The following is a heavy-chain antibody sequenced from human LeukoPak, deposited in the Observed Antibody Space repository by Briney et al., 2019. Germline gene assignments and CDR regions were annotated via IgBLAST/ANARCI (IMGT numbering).Heavy chain of an antibody. Sequence: GGSLRLSCAASGFTFSNYWMSWVRQAPGKGLEWVADIKQDGTQKYYVDSVEGRFTISRDNAKDSLYLQMNSLRVEDTAVYYCARDCGSDCSQAFDIWGQGTMVTVSS. CDR2: IKQDGTQK. CDR3: ARDCGSDCSQAFDI. J-gene: IGHJ3*02. D-gene: IGHD2-21*02. CDR1: GFTFSNYW. V-gene: IGHV3-7*05.